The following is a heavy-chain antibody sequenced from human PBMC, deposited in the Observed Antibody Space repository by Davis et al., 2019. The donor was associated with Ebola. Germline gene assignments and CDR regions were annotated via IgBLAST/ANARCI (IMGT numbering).Heavy chain of an antibody. D-gene: IGHD2-2*01. CDR1: GFTFSNYA. J-gene: IGHJ4*02. CDR3: ARAGWDIVVVPAAHHIFDY. CDR2: ISGSGDST. V-gene: IGHV3-23*01. Sequence: GESLKISCAASGFTFSNYAMTWVRQAPGKGLEWVSAISGSGDSTYHADSVRGRFTISRDNSKNTLYLQMNSLRAEDTAVYYCARAGWDIVVVPAAHHIFDYWGQGTLVTVSS.